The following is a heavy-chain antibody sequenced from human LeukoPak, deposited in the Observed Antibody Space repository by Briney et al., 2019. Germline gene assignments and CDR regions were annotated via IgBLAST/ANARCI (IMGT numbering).Heavy chain of an antibody. CDR3: ARRITMVRGAIGYYFDY. CDR2: IYHSGST. Sequence: PGGSLRLSCAASGFTFSDNGMSWVRQPPGKGLEWIGEIYHSGSTNYNPSLKSRVAISVDKSKNQFSLKLSSVTAADTAVYYCARRITMVRGAIGYYFDYWGQGTLVTVSS. V-gene: IGHV4-4*02. CDR1: GFTFSDNGM. D-gene: IGHD3-10*01. J-gene: IGHJ4*02.